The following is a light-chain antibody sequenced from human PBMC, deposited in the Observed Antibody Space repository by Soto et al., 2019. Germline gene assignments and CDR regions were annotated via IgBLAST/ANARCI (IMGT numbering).Light chain of an antibody. J-gene: IGKJ5*01. CDR2: KAS. CDR1: QTISSW. CDR3: QQSYSSPVT. V-gene: IGKV1-5*03. Sequence: DIQMTQSPSTLSGSVGDRVTITCRASQTISSWLAWYQQKPGKAPKLLIYKASTLKSGVPSRFSGSGSGTEFTLTISSLRPEDFATYYCQQSYSSPVTFGQGTRLEI.